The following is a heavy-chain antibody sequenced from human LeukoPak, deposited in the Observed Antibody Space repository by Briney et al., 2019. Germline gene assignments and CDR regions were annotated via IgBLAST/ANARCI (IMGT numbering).Heavy chain of an antibody. CDR3: ARDVVGYYDSSGYYLSASDI. CDR1: GFTFSSYT. Sequence: GGSLRLSCAASGFTFSSYTMLWVRQAPGKGLEWVSSISSSSSYVFNADSVKGRFSISRDNAKNSLFLQMNTLRAEDTAVYYCARDVVGYYDSSGYYLSASDIWGQGTLVTVSS. J-gene: IGHJ3*02. D-gene: IGHD3-22*01. CDR2: ISSSSSYV. V-gene: IGHV3-21*01.